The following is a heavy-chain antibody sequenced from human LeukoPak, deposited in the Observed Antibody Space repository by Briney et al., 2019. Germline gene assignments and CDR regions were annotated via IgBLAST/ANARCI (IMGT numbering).Heavy chain of an antibody. CDR3: ARPAGYCSGGSCYTGLVDY. Sequence: GESLKISCTGSGYNFTSYSIGWVRQMTGKGLEWMGFIYPGDSDTRDSPSFQGQVTISADKSISTAYLQWSSLKASDTATYYCARPAGYCSGGSCYTGLVDYWGQGTLVTVSS. V-gene: IGHV5-51*01. CDR2: IYPGDSDT. CDR1: GYNFTSYS. D-gene: IGHD2-15*01. J-gene: IGHJ4*02.